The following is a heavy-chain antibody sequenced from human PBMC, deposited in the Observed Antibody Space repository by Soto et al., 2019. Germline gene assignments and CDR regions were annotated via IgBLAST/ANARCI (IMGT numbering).Heavy chain of an antibody. CDR3: ARDQRAVAANGYYYYGMDV. J-gene: IGHJ6*02. CDR1: GYTFSTHA. Sequence: QVRVVQSGAEMKKPGASVRVSCKASGYTFSTHAMHWVRQAPGQRLEWMGWINAGNGNTKYSQTFQGRFTITSDTSASTAYMELSSLRSEDTAVYYCARDQRAVAANGYYYYGMDVWGQGTTVTVSS. V-gene: IGHV1-3*01. D-gene: IGHD6-19*01. CDR2: INAGNGNT.